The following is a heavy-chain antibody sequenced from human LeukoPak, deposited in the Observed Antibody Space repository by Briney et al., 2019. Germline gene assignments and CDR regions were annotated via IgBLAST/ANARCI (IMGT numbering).Heavy chain of an antibody. CDR3: TTSDCEY. Sequence: GGSLRLSCEASGLSFSTSYMHWVRQAPGKGLVWVSRIHSTGAYIDYADSVKGRFTISRDNAKNTLYLQMNSLRAEDTAMYYCTTSDCEYWGQGTLVTVSS. J-gene: IGHJ4*02. CDR1: GLSFSTSY. V-gene: IGHV3-74*01. CDR2: IHSTGAYI. D-gene: IGHD2-21*01.